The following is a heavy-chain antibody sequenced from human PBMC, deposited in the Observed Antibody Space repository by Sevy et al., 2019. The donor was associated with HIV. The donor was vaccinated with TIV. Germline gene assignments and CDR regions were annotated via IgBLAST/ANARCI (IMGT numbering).Heavy chain of an antibody. V-gene: IGHV3-74*01. J-gene: IGHJ4*02. CDR2: INTDESST. D-gene: IGHD1-26*01. CDR3: ARGPPDGSYDYFDY. CDR1: GFTFSSYW. Sequence: GGSLRLSCAASGFTFSSYWMHWVRQAPGKGLVWVSRINTDESSTSYADSVKGRFTISRDNAKNTLYLQMNSLRAEDTAVYYCARGPPDGSYDYFDYWGQGTLVTVSS.